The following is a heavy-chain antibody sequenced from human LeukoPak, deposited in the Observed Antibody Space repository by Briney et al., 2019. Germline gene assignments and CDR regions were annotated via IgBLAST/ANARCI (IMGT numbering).Heavy chain of an antibody. J-gene: IGHJ4*02. CDR3: ATILYSYGYRLKWLDY. V-gene: IGHV1-24*01. CDR2: FDPEDGET. Sequence: ASVKVSCKVSGYTLTELSMHWARQAPGKGLEWMGGFDPEDGETIYAQKFQGRVTMTEDTSTDTAYMELSSLRSEDTAVYYCATILYSYGYRLKWLDYWGQGTLVTVSS. D-gene: IGHD5-18*01. CDR1: GYTLTELS.